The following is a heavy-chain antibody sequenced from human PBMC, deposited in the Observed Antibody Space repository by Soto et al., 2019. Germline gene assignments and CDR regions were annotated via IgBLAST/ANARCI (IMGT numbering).Heavy chain of an antibody. CDR2: IYYSGST. Sequence: SETLSLTCTVSGGSISSYYWSWIRQPPGKGLEWIGYIYYSGSTNYNPSLKSRVTISVDTSKNQFSLKLSSVTAADTAVYYCARTSGLGQWRLAYWGQKNL. CDR1: GGSISSYY. J-gene: IGHJ4*02. D-gene: IGHD6-19*01. CDR3: ARTSGLGQWRLAY. V-gene: IGHV4-59*08.